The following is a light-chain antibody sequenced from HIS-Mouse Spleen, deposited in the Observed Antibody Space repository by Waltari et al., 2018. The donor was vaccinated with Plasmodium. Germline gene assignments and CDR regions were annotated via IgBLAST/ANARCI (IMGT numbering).Light chain of an antibody. Sequence: QSALTQPPSASGSPGQSVTLPCTGTRSDVGGYNYVSWYQQHPGKAPKLMIYEVSKRPSGVPDRFSGSKSGNTASLTVSGLQAEDEADYYCSSYAGSNNLVFGGGTKLTVL. CDR2: EVS. CDR3: SSYAGSNNLV. V-gene: IGLV2-8*01. CDR1: RSDVGGYNY. J-gene: IGLJ2*01.